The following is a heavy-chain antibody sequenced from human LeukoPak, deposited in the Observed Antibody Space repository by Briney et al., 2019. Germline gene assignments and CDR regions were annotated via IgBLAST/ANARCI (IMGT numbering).Heavy chain of an antibody. CDR3: ARSMVRGVLYYYYGMDV. CDR2: IKQDGSEK. CDR1: GFTFSSYW. V-gene: IGHV3-7*03. Sequence: GGSLRLSCAASGFTFSSYWMSWVRQAPGKGLEWVANIKQDGSEKYYVDSVKGRFTISRDNAKNSLYLQMNSLRAEDTAVYYRARSMVRGVLYYYYGMDVWGKGTTVTVSS. J-gene: IGHJ6*04. D-gene: IGHD3-10*01.